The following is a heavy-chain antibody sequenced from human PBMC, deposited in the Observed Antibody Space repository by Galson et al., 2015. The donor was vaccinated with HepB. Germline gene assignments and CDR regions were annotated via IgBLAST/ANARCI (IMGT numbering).Heavy chain of an antibody. J-gene: IGHJ4*02. CDR3: ARDRLPTAMVSSFDY. Sequence: SVKVSCKASGGTFSSYAISWVRQAPGQGLEWMGGIIPIFGTANYAQKFQGRVTITADKSTSTAYMELSSLRSEDTAVYYCARDRLPTAMVSSFDYWGQGTLVTVSS. CDR1: GGTFSSYA. CDR2: IIPIFGTA. D-gene: IGHD5-18*01. V-gene: IGHV1-69*06.